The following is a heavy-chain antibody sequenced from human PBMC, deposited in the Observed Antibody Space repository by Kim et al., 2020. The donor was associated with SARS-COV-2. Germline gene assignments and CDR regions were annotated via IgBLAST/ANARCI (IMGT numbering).Heavy chain of an antibody. CDR3: AKLADSNGGYVEDY. J-gene: IGHJ4*02. V-gene: IGHV3-23*01. D-gene: IGHD5-12*01. Sequence: GGSLRLSCAASGFSFSSYGMSWVRQAPGKGLEWVSGISPGGDSTYYADSVKGRFSISRDNSKNTLFLQMKSLRAEDTAVYYCAKLADSNGGYVEDYWGQGILVTVSS. CDR1: GFSFSSYG. CDR2: ISPGGDST.